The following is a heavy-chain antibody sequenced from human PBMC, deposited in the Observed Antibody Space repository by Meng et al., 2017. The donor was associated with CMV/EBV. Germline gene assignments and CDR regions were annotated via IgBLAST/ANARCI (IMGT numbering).Heavy chain of an antibody. D-gene: IGHD3-3*01. Sequence: VQLHQWGKGRFKPSATLSLTCAVYGGSFSGYYGSWIRQPPGKGLEWIGEINHSGSTNYNPSLKSRVTISVDTSKNQFSLKLSSVTAADTAVYYCARVWVRPAVLRFLKSVRFDPWGQGTLVTVLL. CDR2: INHSGST. J-gene: IGHJ5*02. V-gene: IGHV4-34*01. CDR3: ARVWVRPAVLRFLKSVRFDP. CDR1: GGSFSGYY.